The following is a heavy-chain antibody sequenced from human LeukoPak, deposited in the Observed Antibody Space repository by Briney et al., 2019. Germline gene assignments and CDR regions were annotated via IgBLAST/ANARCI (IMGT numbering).Heavy chain of an antibody. CDR3: ASSYDSSGYTYFDY. D-gene: IGHD3-22*01. J-gene: IGHJ4*02. V-gene: IGHV3-53*01. CDR2: IYSGGST. Sequence: GGSLRLSCAASGFTVSTNYMSWVRQAPGNGLEWVSVIYSGGSTYYADSVKGRFTLSRDNSKNTLYLQMNSLRAEDTAVYYCASSYDSSGYTYFDYWGQGTLVTVSS. CDR1: GFTVSTNY.